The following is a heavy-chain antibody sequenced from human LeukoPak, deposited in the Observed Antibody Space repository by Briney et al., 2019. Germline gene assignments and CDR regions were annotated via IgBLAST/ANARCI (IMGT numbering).Heavy chain of an antibody. D-gene: IGHD5-18*01. CDR2: INHSGST. CDR1: GGFFSVYY. V-gene: IGHV4-34*01. Sequence: SETLSLTCAVYGGFFSVYYWSWIRQPPGKGLEWIGEINHSGSTNYNPSLKSRVTISVDTSKNQFSLKLSSVTAADTAVYYCARGVGIQLWIYWGQGTLVTVSS. J-gene: IGHJ4*02. CDR3: ARGVGIQLWIY.